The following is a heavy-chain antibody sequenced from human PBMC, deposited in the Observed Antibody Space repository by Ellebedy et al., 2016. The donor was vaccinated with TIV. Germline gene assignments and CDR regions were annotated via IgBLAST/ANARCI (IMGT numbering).Heavy chain of an antibody. V-gene: IGHV3-23*01. J-gene: IGHJ4*01. CDR1: GFTFSSHA. CDR3: ATEVRPNDY. Sequence: GESLKISCVVSGFTFSSHAMTWVRQAPGQGLEWVSSITISGDATYYADPVKGRFTISRDTSKNTLYLQMASLRAEDTAVYYCATEVRPNDYWGRGTLVTVSS. CDR2: ITISGDAT.